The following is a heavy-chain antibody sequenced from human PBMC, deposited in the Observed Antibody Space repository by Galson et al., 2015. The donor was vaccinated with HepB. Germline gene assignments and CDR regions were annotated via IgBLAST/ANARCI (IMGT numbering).Heavy chain of an antibody. J-gene: IGHJ5*02. CDR3: ARAVNAYYDFWSGYSWLDWFDP. CDR1: GGTFSSYA. Sequence: SCKTSGGTFSSYAISWVRQAPGQGLEWMGRIIPILGIANYAQKFQGRVTITADKSTSTAYMELSSLRSEDTAVYYCARAVNAYYDFWSGYSWLDWFDPWGQGTLVTVSS. CDR2: IIPILGIA. D-gene: IGHD3-3*01. V-gene: IGHV1-69*04.